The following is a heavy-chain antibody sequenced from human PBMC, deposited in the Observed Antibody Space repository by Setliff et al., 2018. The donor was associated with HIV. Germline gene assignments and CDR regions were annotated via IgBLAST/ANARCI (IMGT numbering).Heavy chain of an antibody. V-gene: IGHV5-51*01. CDR2: IYPGDSDT. J-gene: IGHJ4*02. CDR3: ARERVDSRLWGYLDY. Sequence: GESLKISCKGSGYSFTSYWIGWVRQMPGKGLEWMGIIYPGDSDTRYSPSFQGQVTISADKSISTAYLQWSSLKASDTAMYYCARERVDSRLWGYLDYWGQGRLVTVSS. D-gene: IGHD3-22*01. CDR1: GYSFTSYW.